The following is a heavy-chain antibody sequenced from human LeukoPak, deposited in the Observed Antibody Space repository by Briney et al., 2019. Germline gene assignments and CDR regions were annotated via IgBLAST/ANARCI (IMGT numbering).Heavy chain of an antibody. D-gene: IGHD5-24*01. CDR3: AKGTRDGYNVPFDY. V-gene: IGHV3-74*01. CDR2: INSDGSST. Sequence: GGSLRLSCAASGFTFSSYWMHWVRQAPGKGLVWVSRINSDGSSTSYADSVKGRFTISRDNAKNTLYLQMNSLRAEDTAVYYCAKGTRDGYNVPFDYWGQGTLVTVSS. CDR1: GFTFSSYW. J-gene: IGHJ4*02.